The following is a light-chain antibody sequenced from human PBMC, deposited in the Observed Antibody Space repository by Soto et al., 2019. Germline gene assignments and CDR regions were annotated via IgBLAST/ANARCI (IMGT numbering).Light chain of an antibody. CDR3: GSWDSSLSAYV. V-gene: IGLV1-51*01. CDR1: SSNIGNNY. CDR2: DNN. Sequence: QSVLTQPPSVSAAPGQKVTISCSGSSSNIGNNYVSWYQQLPGTAPKLLIYDNNKRPSGIPDRSSGSKSGTSATLGITGFQTGDEADYYCGSWDSSLSAYVFGTGTKVTVL. J-gene: IGLJ1*01.